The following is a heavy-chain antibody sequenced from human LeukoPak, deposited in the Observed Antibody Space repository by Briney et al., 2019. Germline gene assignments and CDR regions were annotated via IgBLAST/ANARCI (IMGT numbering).Heavy chain of an antibody. Sequence: SETLSLTCTVSGVSITNNYWSWFRQPAGKGLEWIGRIYFSGRNDYNPPLKSRVTMSTDTSKNEFSLTVRSVTAADTAVYYCVRRLGWFGDGMADPWGQGIRVTVSS. D-gene: IGHD3-10*01. CDR2: IYFSGRN. V-gene: IGHV4-4*07. CDR1: GVSITNNY. CDR3: VRRLGWFGDGMADP. J-gene: IGHJ5*02.